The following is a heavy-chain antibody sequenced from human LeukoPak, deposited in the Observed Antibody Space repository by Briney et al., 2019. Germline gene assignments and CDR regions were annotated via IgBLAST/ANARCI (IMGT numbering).Heavy chain of an antibody. Sequence: QPGGSLRLSCAASGFTFSSHAMAWVRQAPGKWLEWVSAIGGRGGSTYYADSVKGRFTISRDNSKNTVYLQMNSLRAEDTAVYYCARDPGVVAFHYFDLWGQGTLVTVSS. D-gene: IGHD3-3*01. CDR3: ARDPGVVAFHYFDL. J-gene: IGHJ4*02. CDR2: IGGRGGST. CDR1: GFTFSSHA. V-gene: IGHV3-23*01.